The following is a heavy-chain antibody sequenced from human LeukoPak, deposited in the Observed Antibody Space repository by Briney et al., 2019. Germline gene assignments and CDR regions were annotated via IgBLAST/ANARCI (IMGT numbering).Heavy chain of an antibody. J-gene: IGHJ4*02. CDR1: GGSFSGYY. CDR2: IYYSGST. Sequence: SETLSLTCAVYGGSFSGYYWSWIRQPPGKGLEWIGSIYYSGSTHYNPPLKSRVTISVDTSKNQFSLKLSSVTAADTAVYYCAREPYSSGWYRFGSLDFDYWGQGTLVTVSS. V-gene: IGHV4-34*01. CDR3: AREPYSSGWYRFGSLDFDY. D-gene: IGHD6-19*01.